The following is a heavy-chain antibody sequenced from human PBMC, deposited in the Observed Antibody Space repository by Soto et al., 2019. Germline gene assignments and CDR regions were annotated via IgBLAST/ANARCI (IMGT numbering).Heavy chain of an antibody. J-gene: IGHJ3*02. D-gene: IGHD2-15*01. V-gene: IGHV1-2*02. CDR3: ELVVVAATDAFDI. CDR2: INPNSGGT. Sequence: SVKVSCKASGYTFTGYYMHWVRQAPGQGLEWMGWINPNSGGTNYAQKFQGRVTMTRDTSISTAYMELSRLRSDDTAVYYCELVVVAATDAFDIWGQGTMVTVSS. CDR1: GYTFTGYY.